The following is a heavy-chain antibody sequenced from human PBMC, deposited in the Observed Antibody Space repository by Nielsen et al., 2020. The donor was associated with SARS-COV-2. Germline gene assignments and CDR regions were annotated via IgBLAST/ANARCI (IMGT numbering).Heavy chain of an antibody. CDR1: GFPFSDYH. D-gene: IGHD6-13*01. CDR3: AREGVAAAGTADYYYGLDV. J-gene: IGHJ6*02. V-gene: IGHV3-11*05. Sequence: GESLKISCAASGFPFSDYHLSWIRQAPGKGPEWVSYISSSRTYRSYADSVRGRFTIARDNAKTSLYPQMNSLRAEDTPVYYCAREGVAAAGTADYYYGLDVWGQGTTVTVSS. CDR2: ISSSRTYR.